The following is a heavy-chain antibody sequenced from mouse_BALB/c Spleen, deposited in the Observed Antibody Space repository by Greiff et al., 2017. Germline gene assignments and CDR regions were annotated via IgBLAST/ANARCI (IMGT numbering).Heavy chain of an antibody. CDR3: ARGDYHVSIYECFH. D-gene: IGHD1-1*01. J-gene: IGHJ2*01. Sequence: VQLQQSGAELVRPGTSVKVSCKASGYAFTNYLIEWVKQRPGQGLEWIGVINPGSGGTNYNEKFKGKATLTADKSSSTAYMQLSSLTSDDSAVYFCARGDYHVSIYECFHGGQGTTLTV. V-gene: IGHV1-54*01. CDR1: GYAFTNYL. CDR2: INPGSGGT.